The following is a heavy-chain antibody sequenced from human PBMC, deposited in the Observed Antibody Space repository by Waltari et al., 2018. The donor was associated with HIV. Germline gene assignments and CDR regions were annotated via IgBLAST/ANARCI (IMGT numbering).Heavy chain of an antibody. J-gene: IGHJ6*02. V-gene: IGHV1-24*01. CDR2: FYPEDAKK. CDR3: ATRDGLKRSLPTYYFYGMDV. D-gene: IGHD3-3*01. Sequence: QVQLVQSGAEVKKPGASVKVSCRVSGYTLSELSIHWVRQAPGTGLEWLGGFYPEDAKKIYAQKFQGRVTMTEDTSTDTAYMELTGLISEDTAMYYCATRDGLKRSLPTYYFYGMDVWGQGTTVTVSS. CDR1: GYTLSELS.